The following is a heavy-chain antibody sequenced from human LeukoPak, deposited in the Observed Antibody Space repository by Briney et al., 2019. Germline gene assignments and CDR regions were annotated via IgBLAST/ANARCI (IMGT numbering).Heavy chain of an antibody. CDR2: INPSGGST. CDR1: GYTFTSYY. V-gene: IGHV1-46*01. J-gene: IGHJ4*02. CDR3: ARDYDFWSGYYTGIRFDY. Sequence: ASVKVSCKASGYTFTSYYMHWVRQAPGQGLEWMGIINPSGGSTSYAQKFQGRVTMTRDMSTSTVYMELRSLRPDDTAVYYCARDYDFWSGYYTGIRFDYWGQGTLVTVSS. D-gene: IGHD3-3*01.